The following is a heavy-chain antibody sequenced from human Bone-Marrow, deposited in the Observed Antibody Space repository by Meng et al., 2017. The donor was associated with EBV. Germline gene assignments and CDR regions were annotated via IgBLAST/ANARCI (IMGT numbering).Heavy chain of an antibody. CDR3: AHRRDYSYFDY. D-gene: IGHD2-21*01. CDR2: IYWDDDK. J-gene: IGHJ4*02. V-gene: IGHV2-5*02. Sequence: HITLKESVPTLVKPPHTLTLTCTFSGFSLSTPGVGVGWIRQPPGEALEWLAVIYWDDDKRYSPSLKSRLTITKDTSKQQVVLTMTNMDPVDTATYYCAHRRDYSYFDYWGQGTLVTVSS. CDR1: GFSLSTPGVG.